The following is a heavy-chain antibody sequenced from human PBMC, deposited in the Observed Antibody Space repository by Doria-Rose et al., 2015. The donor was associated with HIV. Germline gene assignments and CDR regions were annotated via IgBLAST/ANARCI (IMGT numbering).Heavy chain of an antibody. D-gene: IGHD6-13*01. V-gene: IGHV2-26*01. Sequence: QVTLNEPGTVLVKPTETLTLTCTVSGVSLSSPGMGVSWIRQPPGKALEWLANIFSDDERSYNTSLKSRLTISRCTSKSQVVLTMTDMDPADTATYYCARIKSSRWYHKYYFDSWGKGTLVIV. CDR2: IFSDDER. J-gene: IGHJ4*02. CDR1: GVSLSSPGMG. CDR3: ARIKSSRWYHKYYFDS.